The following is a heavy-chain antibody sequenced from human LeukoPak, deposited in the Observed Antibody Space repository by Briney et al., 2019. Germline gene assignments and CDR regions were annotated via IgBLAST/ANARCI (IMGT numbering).Heavy chain of an antibody. J-gene: IGHJ4*02. Sequence: GGSLRLSCAASGFTFSSHGMIWVRQAPGKGLEWISALTDSGGHTFYSDSVKGRFTISRDNPRNSLYLQMSSLRVEDTAIYYCGRIGTVGATDFWGQGTLVTVSS. D-gene: IGHD1-26*01. V-gene: IGHV3-23*01. CDR2: LTDSGGHT. CDR1: GFTFSSHG. CDR3: GRIGTVGATDF.